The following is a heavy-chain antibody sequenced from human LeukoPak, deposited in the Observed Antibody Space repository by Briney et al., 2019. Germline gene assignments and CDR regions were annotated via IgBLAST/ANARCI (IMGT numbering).Heavy chain of an antibody. CDR2: INPSGGST. Sequence: ASVKVSCKASGYTFTSYYMQWVRQAPGQGREWMGIINPSGGSTSYAQKFQGRVTMTRDTSTSTVYMELSSLRSEDTAVYYCARPSRDPSYYYYMDVWGKGTTVTVSS. J-gene: IGHJ6*03. CDR3: ARPSRDPSYYYYMDV. V-gene: IGHV1-46*01. CDR1: GYTFTSYY.